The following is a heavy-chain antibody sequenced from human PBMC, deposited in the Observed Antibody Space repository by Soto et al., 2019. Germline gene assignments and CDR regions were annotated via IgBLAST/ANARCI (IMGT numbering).Heavy chain of an antibody. CDR2: IDPSDSYT. Sequence: GESLKISCKGSGYSFTSYWISWVRQMPGKGLEWMGRIDPSDSYTNYSPSFQGHVTISADKSISTAYLQWSSLQASDTAMYYCARLGIAAAEAYVLDVWGQGTTVTVSS. CDR1: GYSFTSYW. V-gene: IGHV5-10-1*01. CDR3: ARLGIAAAEAYVLDV. J-gene: IGHJ6*02. D-gene: IGHD6-13*01.